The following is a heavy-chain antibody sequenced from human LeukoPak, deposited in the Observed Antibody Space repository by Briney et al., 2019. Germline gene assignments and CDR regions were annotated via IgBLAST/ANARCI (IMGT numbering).Heavy chain of an antibody. CDR1: GYTFTSYG. CDR3: ARVRSGYDILPPPYYFDY. CDR2: ISAYNGNT. D-gene: IGHD3-9*01. J-gene: IGHJ4*02. Sequence: ASAKVSCKASGYTFTSYGISWVRQAPGQGLEWMGWISAYNGNTNYAQKLQGRVTMTTDTSTSTAYMELRSLRSDDTAVYYCARVRSGYDILPPPYYFDYWGQGTLVTVSS. V-gene: IGHV1-18*01.